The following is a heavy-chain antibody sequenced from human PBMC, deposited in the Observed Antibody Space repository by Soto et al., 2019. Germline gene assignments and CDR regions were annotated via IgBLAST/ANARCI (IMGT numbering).Heavy chain of an antibody. J-gene: IGHJ5*02. D-gene: IGHD2-8*01. Sequence: PGGSLRLSCAASGFTFSSYAMHWVRQAPGKGLEWVAVISYDGSNKYYADSVKGRFTISRDNSKNTLYLQMNSLRAEDTAVYYCARDHFPTRYSRYCTNGVCYSFDPWGQGTLVTVSS. V-gene: IGHV3-30-3*01. CDR1: GFTFSSYA. CDR3: ARDHFPTRYSRYCTNGVCYSFDP. CDR2: ISYDGSNK.